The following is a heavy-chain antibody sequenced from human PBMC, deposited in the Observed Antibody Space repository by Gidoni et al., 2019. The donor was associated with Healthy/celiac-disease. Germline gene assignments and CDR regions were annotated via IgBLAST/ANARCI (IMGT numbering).Heavy chain of an antibody. Sequence: QVQLVQSGAEVKKPGASVKVSCKASGYTFTGYYMHWVRQAPGQGLEWMGWINPNSGGTRYAQKFQGRVTMTRDTSISTAYMELSRLRSDDTAVYYCARSGGYCSSTSCYLLNGMDVWGQGTTVTVSS. CDR2: INPNSGGT. D-gene: IGHD2-2*03. J-gene: IGHJ6*02. V-gene: IGHV1-2*02. CDR3: ARSGGYCSSTSCYLLNGMDV. CDR1: GYTFTGYY.